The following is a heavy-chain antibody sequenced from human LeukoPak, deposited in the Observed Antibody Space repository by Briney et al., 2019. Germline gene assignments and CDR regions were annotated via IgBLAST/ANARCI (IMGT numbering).Heavy chain of an antibody. J-gene: IGHJ4*02. V-gene: IGHV3-11*01. CDR3: ARDLGSSTVTTAFDY. CDR2: ISRTGNTI. CDR1: GFIFNDYY. D-gene: IGHD4-17*01. Sequence: GGSLRLSCTAPGFIFNDYYMSWIRQTPGKGLEWLSYISRTGNTIYYRDSVKGRFTISRDNANNQLHLQMDNLRAEDTAVYFCARDLGSSTVTTAFDYWGQGTLVTVSS.